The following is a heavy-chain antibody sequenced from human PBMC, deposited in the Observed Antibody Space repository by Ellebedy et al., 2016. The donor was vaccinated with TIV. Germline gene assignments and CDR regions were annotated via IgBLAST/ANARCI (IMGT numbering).Heavy chain of an antibody. CDR2: IKQDGSEK. Sequence: GESLKISXAASGFTFSNYWMSWVCQAPGKGLEWVANIKQDGSEKHYVDSVKGRFTISRDNAKNSLYLHLSSLRPEDTAVYYCARLNWGRFAFDFWGQGTLVTVS. J-gene: IGHJ5*01. CDR1: GFTFSNYW. V-gene: IGHV3-7*01. D-gene: IGHD7-27*01. CDR3: ARLNWGRFAFDF.